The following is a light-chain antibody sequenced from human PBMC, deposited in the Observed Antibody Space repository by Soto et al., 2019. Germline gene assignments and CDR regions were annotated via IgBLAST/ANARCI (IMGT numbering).Light chain of an antibody. CDR1: QIISSW. J-gene: IGKJ1*01. CDR2: KAS. V-gene: IGKV1-5*03. CDR3: QHYNSYSEA. Sequence: DIQMTQSPSTLSGSVGDRVTITCRASQIISSWLAWYQQKPGKAPKLLTYKASTLKSGVPSRFSGSGSGTEFTLTISSLQPDDFATYYCQHYNSYSEAFGQGTKVDIK.